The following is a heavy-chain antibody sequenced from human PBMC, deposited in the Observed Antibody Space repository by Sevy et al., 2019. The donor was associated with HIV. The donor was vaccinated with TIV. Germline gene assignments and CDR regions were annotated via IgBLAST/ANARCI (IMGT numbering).Heavy chain of an antibody. CDR3: ASTYMTTGFDP. CDR2: IYYSVST. CDR1: GGSVSSGSYY. V-gene: IGHV4-61*01. J-gene: IGHJ5*02. D-gene: IGHD4-4*01. Sequence: SETLSLTCTVSGGSVSSGSYYWSWIRQPPGKGLEWIGYIYYSVSTNYNPSLKSRVTISVDTSKNQFSLKLSSVTAADTAVYYCASTYMTTGFDPWGQGTLVTVSS.